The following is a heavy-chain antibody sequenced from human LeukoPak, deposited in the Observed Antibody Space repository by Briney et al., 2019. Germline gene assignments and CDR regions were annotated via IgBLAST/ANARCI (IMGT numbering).Heavy chain of an antibody. CDR1: GFTFSSYA. CDR2: ISASGGTK. V-gene: IGHV3-23*01. CDR3: AKGSSFWSALNAFDI. D-gene: IGHD3-3*01. Sequence: GGSLRLSCAASGFTFSSYAMSWVRQAPGKGLEWVSVISASGGTKYYADSVKGRFTISRDNSKNTLYLQMNSLRAEDTAVYYCAKGSSFWSALNAFDIWGQGTMVTVSS. J-gene: IGHJ3*02.